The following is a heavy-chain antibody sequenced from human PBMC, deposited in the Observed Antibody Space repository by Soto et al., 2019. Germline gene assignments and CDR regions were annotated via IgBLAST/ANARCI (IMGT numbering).Heavy chain of an antibody. Sequence: QVQLVQSGAEVKKPGSSVKVSCKASGGTFSTYTIIWVRQAPGQGLEWMGRILPMLDITNSAQRCQGRVTITADKSTSTAYLELSSLRSEDTAVYYCTRVSWSAETFDIWGRGTMVTVSS. V-gene: IGHV1-69*02. CDR2: ILPMLDIT. CDR1: GGTFSTYT. J-gene: IGHJ3*02. D-gene: IGHD6-13*01. CDR3: TRVSWSAETFDI.